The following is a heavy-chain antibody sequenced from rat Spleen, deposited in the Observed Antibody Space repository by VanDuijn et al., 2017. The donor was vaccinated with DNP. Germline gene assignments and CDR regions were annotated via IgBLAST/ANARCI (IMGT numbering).Heavy chain of an antibody. J-gene: IGHJ3*01. CDR1: GFTFSNYD. V-gene: IGHV5-25*01. CDR2: ISTSGGNT. CDR3: ARHWDTYYDPFAY. D-gene: IGHD1-9*01. Sequence: EVQLVESGGGLVQPGRSLKLSCAASGFTFSNYDMAWVRQAPTKGLEWVASISTSGGNTYYRDSVKGRFTVSRDNAKSTLYLQMDSLRSEDTATYYCARHWDTYYDPFAYWGQGTLVTVSS.